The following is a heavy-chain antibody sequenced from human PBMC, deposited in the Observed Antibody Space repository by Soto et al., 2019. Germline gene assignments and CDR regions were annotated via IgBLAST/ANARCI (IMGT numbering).Heavy chain of an antibody. V-gene: IGHV3-15*07. D-gene: IGHD2-15*01. CDR3: ATVIGPSYCSGGTCYYAFDI. J-gene: IGHJ3*02. Sequence: GGSLRLSCAASGFPFINAWMNWVRQAPGKGLEWVGLIKSKTHGGATDYAAPVKGRFTISRDDSKNTLYLQMSSLKTEDTAVYYCATVIGPSYCSGGTCYYAFDIWGQGTMVTVSS. CDR2: IKSKTHGGAT. CDR1: GFPFINAW.